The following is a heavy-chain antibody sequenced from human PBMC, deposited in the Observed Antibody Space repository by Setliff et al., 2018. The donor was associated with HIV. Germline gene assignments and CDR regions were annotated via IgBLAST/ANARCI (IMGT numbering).Heavy chain of an antibody. CDR1: GYSFTSYW. V-gene: IGHV5-51*01. D-gene: IGHD3-10*01. Sequence: PGESLKISCKGSGYSFTSYWIGWVRQMPGKGLEWMGIIYPGDSDTRYNPPFQGQVTISADKSITTAYLQWSGLKASDTAIYYCARLGPGPMFRTNFDYWGQGTQVTVSS. CDR3: ARLGPGPMFRTNFDY. J-gene: IGHJ4*02. CDR2: IYPGDSDT.